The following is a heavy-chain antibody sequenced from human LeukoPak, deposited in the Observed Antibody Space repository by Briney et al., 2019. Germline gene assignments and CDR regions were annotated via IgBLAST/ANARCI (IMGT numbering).Heavy chain of an antibody. D-gene: IGHD6-13*01. CDR1: GFTFSSYA. CDR3: AKGFGYSSSWHYFDY. V-gene: IGHV3-23*01. J-gene: IGHJ4*02. CDR2: ISGSGGST. Sequence: PGGSLRLSCAASGFTFSSYAMSWVRQAPGKGLEWVSAISGSGGSTYYADSVKGRFTISRDNSKNTLYLQMNSLRAEDTAVYYCAKGFGYSSSWHYFDYWGQGTLVTVSS.